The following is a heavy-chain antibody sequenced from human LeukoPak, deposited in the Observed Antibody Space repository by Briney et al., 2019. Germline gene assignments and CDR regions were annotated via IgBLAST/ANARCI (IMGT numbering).Heavy chain of an antibody. D-gene: IGHD2-2*01. V-gene: IGHV3-20*04. CDR2: INWNGGST. J-gene: IGHJ4*02. CDR1: GFTFDDYG. CDR3: AKFNRQYCSSISCYGGFDY. Sequence: GGSLRLSCAASGFTFDDYGMSWVRQAPGKGPEWVSGINWNGGSTGYADSVKGRFTISRDNSKNTLYLQMNSLRAEDTAVYYCAKFNRQYCSSISCYGGFDYWGQGTLVTVSS.